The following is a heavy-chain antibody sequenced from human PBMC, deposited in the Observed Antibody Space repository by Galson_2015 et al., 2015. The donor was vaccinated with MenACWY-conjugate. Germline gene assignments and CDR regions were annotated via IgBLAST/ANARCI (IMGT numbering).Heavy chain of an antibody. J-gene: IGHJ4*02. CDR1: GYSFTNYW. V-gene: IGHV5-10-1*01. Sequence: SGAEVKKPGESLRISCMGSGYSFTNYWIDWVRQMPGKGLEWMGRIEFSDSYSHYSPSFEGHVTISADKSTSTAYLQWSSLKAADTAIYYCARRNGPTDSWGQGTLVTVSS. CDR3: ARRNGPTDS. CDR2: IEFSDSYS. D-gene: IGHD1-1*01.